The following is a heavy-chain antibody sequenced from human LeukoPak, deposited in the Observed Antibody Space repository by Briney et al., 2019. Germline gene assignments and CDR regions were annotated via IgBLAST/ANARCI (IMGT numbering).Heavy chain of an antibody. CDR3: ARDHPAAVYYMDV. V-gene: IGHV4-4*07. J-gene: IGHJ6*03. CDR2: IYTSGST. Sequence: SESLSLTCTVSGGSISSYYWSWIRQPAGKGLEWIGRIYTSGSTNYNPSLKSRVTMSVDTSKNQFSLKLSSVTAADTAVYYCARDHPAAVYYMDVWGKGTTVTVSS. D-gene: IGHD6-13*01. CDR1: GGSISSYY.